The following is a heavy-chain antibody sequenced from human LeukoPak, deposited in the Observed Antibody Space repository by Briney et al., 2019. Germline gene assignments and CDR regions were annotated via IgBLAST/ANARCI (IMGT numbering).Heavy chain of an antibody. CDR2: TWYDGSNK. D-gene: IGHD2-2*01. Sequence: PGGSLRLSCAASGFTFSSYGMHWVRQAPGKGLEWVAATWYDGSNKYYADSVKGRFAISRDNSKNTLYLQMDSLRAEDTAAYFCARGGHCSTTSCSNYDGMDVWGQGTTLTVSS. CDR3: ARGGHCSTTSCSNYDGMDV. CDR1: GFTFSSYG. J-gene: IGHJ6*02. V-gene: IGHV3-33*08.